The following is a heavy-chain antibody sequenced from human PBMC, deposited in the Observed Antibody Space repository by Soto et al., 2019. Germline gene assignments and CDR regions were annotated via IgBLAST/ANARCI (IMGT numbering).Heavy chain of an antibody. CDR2: IYYSGST. D-gene: IGHD6-6*01. V-gene: IGHV4-30-4*02. CDR1: GGSISSGDYY. CDR3: ARGGIAARRRYFDY. Sequence: SETLSLTCTVSGGSISSGDYYWSWIRQPPGKGLEWIGYIYYSGSTYYNPSLQGRVTMTTDTSTSTAYMELRSLRSDDTAVCYCARGGIAARRRYFDYWGQGTLVTVSS. J-gene: IGHJ4*02.